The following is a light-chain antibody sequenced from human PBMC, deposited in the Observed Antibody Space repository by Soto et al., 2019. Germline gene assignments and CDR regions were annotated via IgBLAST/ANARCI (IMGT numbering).Light chain of an antibody. Sequence: DIQMTQSPSTLSATAGDRVTITCRASQGISNYLAWYQQKPGKVPKLLIYAASTLQSGVPSRFSGSGSGTDFTLTISSLQPEDVATYYCQKYNSAPWTFGQGTKVDIK. CDR2: AAS. V-gene: IGKV1-27*01. J-gene: IGKJ1*01. CDR3: QKYNSAPWT. CDR1: QGISNY.